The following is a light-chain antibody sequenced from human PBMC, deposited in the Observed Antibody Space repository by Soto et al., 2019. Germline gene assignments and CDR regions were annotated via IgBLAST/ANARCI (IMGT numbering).Light chain of an antibody. J-gene: IGKJ4*01. CDR1: QSVSSN. CDR2: GAS. CDR3: QQYNNWPIT. V-gene: IGKV3-15*01. Sequence: EIVMTQSPATLSVSPGERATLSCRASQSVSSNLAWYQQKPGQAPRLLIYGASTRATGISARFSASGSGTQFTLTISSLQSEDFAVYYCQQYNNWPITFGGGSNVEIK.